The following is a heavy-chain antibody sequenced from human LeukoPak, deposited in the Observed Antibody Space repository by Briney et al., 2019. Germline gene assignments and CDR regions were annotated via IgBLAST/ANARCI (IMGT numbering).Heavy chain of an antibody. V-gene: IGHV1-69*05. CDR2: IIPIFGTA. D-gene: IGHD4-23*01. J-gene: IGHJ5*02. CDR1: GGTFSSYA. Sequence: SVKVSCKASGGTFSSYAISWVRQAPGQGLEWMGRIIPIFGTANYAQKFQGRVTITTDESTSTAYMELSSLRSEDTAVYYCARGHDYGGNDHNWFDPWGQGTLVNVSS. CDR3: ARGHDYGGNDHNWFDP.